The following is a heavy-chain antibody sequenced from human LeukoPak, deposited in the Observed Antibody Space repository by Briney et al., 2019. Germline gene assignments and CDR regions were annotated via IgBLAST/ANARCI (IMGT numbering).Heavy chain of an antibody. Sequence: GGSLRLSCAGSGFAFSSFEMNWVRQAPGKGLEWASYISTSGSNIHYAGSVKGRFTISRDNAKNSLYLQMNSLREEDTAVYYCARGTTINNFDYWGQGTLVTVSS. CDR3: ARGTTINNFDY. D-gene: IGHD5-12*01. CDR2: ISTSGSNI. CDR1: GFAFSSFE. V-gene: IGHV3-48*03. J-gene: IGHJ4*02.